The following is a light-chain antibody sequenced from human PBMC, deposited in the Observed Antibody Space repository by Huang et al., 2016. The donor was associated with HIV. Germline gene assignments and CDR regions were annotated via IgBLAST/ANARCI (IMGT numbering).Light chain of an antibody. CDR3: QQYNNWPPLT. J-gene: IGKJ4*01. V-gene: IGKV3-15*01. CDR1: QSVRTN. CDR2: GTS. Sequence: EIVMTQSPATLSVSPGERATLSCRASQSVRTNLAWYQQKARQAPRPLMYGTSTRATGVPARFSGSGSGTEFTLTISSLQSEDFAVYYCQQYNNWPPLTFGGGTRVEIK.